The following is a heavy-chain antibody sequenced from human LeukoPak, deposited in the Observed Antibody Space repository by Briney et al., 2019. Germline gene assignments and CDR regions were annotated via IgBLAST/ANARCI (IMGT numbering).Heavy chain of an antibody. V-gene: IGHV1-69*13. Sequence: SVKVSCKASGGTFSSYAISWVRQAPGQGLEWMGGIIPTFGTTNYAQKFQGRVTITADESTGTAYMELSSLRSEDTAVYYCARHLGGYYYYYMDVWGKGTTVTVSS. J-gene: IGHJ6*03. CDR3: ARHLGGYYYYYMDV. CDR1: GGTFSSYA. D-gene: IGHD3-16*01. CDR2: IIPTFGTT.